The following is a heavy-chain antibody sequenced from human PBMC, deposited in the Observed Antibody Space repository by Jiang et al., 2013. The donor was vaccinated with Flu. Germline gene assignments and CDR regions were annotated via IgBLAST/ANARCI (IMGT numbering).Heavy chain of an antibody. CDR3: AKDLWFGELFEYYFDY. V-gene: IGHV3-23*01. CDR2: ISGSGGST. Sequence: ESGGGLVQPGGSLRLSCAASGFTFSSYAMSWVRQAPGKGLEWVSAISGSGGSTYYADSVKGRFTISRDNSKNTLYLQMNSLRAEDTAVYYCAKDLWFGELFEYYFDYWGQGTLVTVSS. J-gene: IGHJ4*02. D-gene: IGHD3-10*01. CDR1: GFTFSSYA.